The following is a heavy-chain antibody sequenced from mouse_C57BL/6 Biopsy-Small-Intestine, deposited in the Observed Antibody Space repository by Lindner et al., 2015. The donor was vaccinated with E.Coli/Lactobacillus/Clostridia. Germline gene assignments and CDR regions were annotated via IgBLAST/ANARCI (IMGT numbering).Heavy chain of an antibody. J-gene: IGHJ2*01. CDR3: ARSSSTVGYYFDY. Sequence: VQLQESGPELVKPGSSVKMSCKASGYTFTDYYMNWVKQSNGKSLEWIGVINPNYGTTAYNQKFKDKATLTVDQSSRTAYMQLNSLTSEDSAVYYCARSSSTVGYYFDYWGQGTTLTVSS. D-gene: IGHD1-1*01. V-gene: IGHV1-39*01. CDR2: INPNYGTT. CDR1: GYTFTDYY.